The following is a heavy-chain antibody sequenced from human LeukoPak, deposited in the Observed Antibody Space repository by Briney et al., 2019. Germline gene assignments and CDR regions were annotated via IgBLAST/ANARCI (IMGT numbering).Heavy chain of an antibody. CDR2: IIGIGGST. CDR3: AKSGFALNLAWGRNAFDI. V-gene: IGHV3-23*01. Sequence: GGSLRLSCAASGLTFSSYAMSWVRQAPGKGLEWVSAIIGIGGSTYYADSVKGRFTISRDNSKNTLYLQMNSLRAEDTAVYYCAKSGFALNLAWGRNAFDIWGQGTMVTVSS. CDR1: GLTFSSYA. J-gene: IGHJ3*02. D-gene: IGHD3-16*01.